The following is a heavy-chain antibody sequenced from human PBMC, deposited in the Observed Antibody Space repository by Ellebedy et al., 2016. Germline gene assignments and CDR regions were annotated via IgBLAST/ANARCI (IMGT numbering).Heavy chain of an antibody. Sequence: ASVKVSXXASGYTFTSYAISWVRQAPGQGLEWMGWISACNGNTNYAQKLQGRVTMTTDTSTSTAYMELSRLRSDDTAVYYCARGGDYYGSGGNWFNPWGQGTLVTVSS. CDR2: ISACNGNT. V-gene: IGHV1-18*01. CDR1: GYTFTSYA. D-gene: IGHD3-10*01. CDR3: ARGGDYYGSGGNWFNP. J-gene: IGHJ5*02.